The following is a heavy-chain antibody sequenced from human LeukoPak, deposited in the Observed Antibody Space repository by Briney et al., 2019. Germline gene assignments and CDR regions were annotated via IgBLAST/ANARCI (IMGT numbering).Heavy chain of an antibody. V-gene: IGHV4-38-2*01. CDR3: ARVIAAAGKGGYNWFDP. CDR2: IYHSGST. J-gene: IGHJ5*02. Sequence: SETLSLTCAVSGYSISSGYYWGWIRQPPGKGLEWIGIIYHSGSTYYNPSLKSRVTISVDTSKNQFSLKLSSVTAADTAVYYCARVIAAAGKGGYNWFDPWGQGTLVTVSS. D-gene: IGHD6-13*01. CDR1: GYSISSGYY.